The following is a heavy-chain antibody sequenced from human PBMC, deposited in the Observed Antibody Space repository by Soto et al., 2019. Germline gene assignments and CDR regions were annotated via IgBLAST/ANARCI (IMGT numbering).Heavy chain of an antibody. CDR2: ISYDGSNK. CDR1: RFTLSSYA. CDR3: AKDGSGSPTPYYYYGMDV. Sequence: PGGSLRLSCAASRFTLSSYAMHWVRQAPGKGLEWVAVISYDGSNKYYADSVKGRFTISRDNSKNTLYLQMNSLRAEDTAVYYCAKDGSGSPTPYYYYGMDVWGQGTTVTVSS. V-gene: IGHV3-30*18. J-gene: IGHJ6*02. D-gene: IGHD3-10*01.